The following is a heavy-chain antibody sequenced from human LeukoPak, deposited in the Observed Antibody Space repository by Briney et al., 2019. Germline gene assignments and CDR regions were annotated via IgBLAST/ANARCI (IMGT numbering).Heavy chain of an antibody. CDR1: GFTFDDYG. CDR3: ASGRYDSSGYSSGY. Sequence: PGGSLRLSCAASGFTFDDYGMSWVRQAPGKGLEWVSSISSSSYIYYADSVKGRFTISRDDAKNSLYLQMNSLRAEDTAVYYCASGRYDSSGYSSGYWGQGTLVTVSS. D-gene: IGHD3-22*01. CDR2: ISSSSYI. V-gene: IGHV3-69-1*01. J-gene: IGHJ4*02.